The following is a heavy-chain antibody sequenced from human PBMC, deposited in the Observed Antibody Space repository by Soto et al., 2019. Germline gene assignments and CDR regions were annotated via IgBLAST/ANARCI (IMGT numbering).Heavy chain of an antibody. V-gene: IGHV4-4*02. CDR1: GGSFTSNNW. CDR3: ASRDPGTSVDY. CDR2: IYRTGST. D-gene: IGHD1-7*01. J-gene: IGHJ4*02. Sequence: PSETLSLTCAVSGGSFTSNNWWAWVRQPPGQGLEWIGEIYRTGSTNYNPSLKSRVTISLDKSENRFSLKVNSLTAADTAVYYCASRDPGTSVDYWGQGTLVTVSS.